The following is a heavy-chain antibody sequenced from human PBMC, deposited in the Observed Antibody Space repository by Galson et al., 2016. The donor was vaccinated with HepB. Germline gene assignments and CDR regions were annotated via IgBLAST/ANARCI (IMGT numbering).Heavy chain of an antibody. D-gene: IGHD2-2*01. J-gene: IGHJ4*02. CDR3: AHISLGLRAVWSYYFDY. V-gene: IGHV2-5*02. CDR1: GFSLNTSGVG. CDR2: IFWDDDK. Sequence: PALVKPTQTLTLTCTFSGFSLNTSGVGVGWIRQPPGKALEWLALIFWDDDKRYSPSLKSRLPLTKDTSRNQVVLTMTNMDPVDTATYYCAHISLGLRAVWSYYFDYWGQGTLVTVSS.